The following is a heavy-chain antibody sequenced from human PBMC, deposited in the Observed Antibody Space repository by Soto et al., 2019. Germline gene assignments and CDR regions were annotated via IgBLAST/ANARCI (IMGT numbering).Heavy chain of an antibody. CDR2: SSGSAGST. J-gene: IGHJ3*01. CDR1: GFTFSSYA. Sequence: GGYRRLSGAASGFTFSSYAMSWVRQDPGKGLQLFSSSSGSAGSTYYAVSVKGLFTTSRHHSQRPLYLHMNRLPAQDTAVYYSANEAAFDAFELWGQVTMVTVSS. V-gene: IGHV3-23*01. CDR3: ANEAAFDAFEL. D-gene: IGHD6-13*01.